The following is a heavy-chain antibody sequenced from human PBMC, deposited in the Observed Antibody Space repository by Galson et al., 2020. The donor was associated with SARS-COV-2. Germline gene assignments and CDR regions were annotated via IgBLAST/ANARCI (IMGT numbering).Heavy chain of an antibody. J-gene: IGHJ5*01. D-gene: IGHD3-10*01. CDR3: AREITWVRGTPGWCDS. Sequence: SQTPSPTCAISGDSVSSNSAAWDWIRQSPSRGLEWLGRTYYRSKWYYDYAVSVKSRITFNPDTSKNQFSLQLNSVTPEDTALYYCAREITWVRGTPGWCDSWGLGTLVTVSS. V-gene: IGHV6-1*01. CDR2: TYYRSKWYY. CDR1: GDSVSSNSAA.